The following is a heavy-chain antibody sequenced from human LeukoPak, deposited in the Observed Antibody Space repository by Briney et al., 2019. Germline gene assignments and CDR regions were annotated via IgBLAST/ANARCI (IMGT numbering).Heavy chain of an antibody. V-gene: IGHV1-46*01. CDR3: ARGCRVVPGVHNVGMTSYYNGLDV. D-gene: IGHD2-2*01. Sequence: ASVKVSCKPSGYTFTSYYMHWVRQAPGQGLEWMGIINPSGGDTSYAQKFQGRVTTTRDTSTSTVYMEVVSLRSEDTAVYYCARGCRVVPGVHNVGMTSYYNGLDVWGQGTTVTVS. J-gene: IGHJ6*02. CDR1: GYTFTSYY. CDR2: INPSGGDT.